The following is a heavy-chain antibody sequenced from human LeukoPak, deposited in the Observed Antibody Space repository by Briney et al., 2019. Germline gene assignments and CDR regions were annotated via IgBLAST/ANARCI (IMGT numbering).Heavy chain of an antibody. D-gene: IGHD4-17*01. CDR1: GFTFSSYS. CDR2: ISSSSSYI. V-gene: IGHV3-21*04. J-gene: IGHJ4*02. Sequence: PGGSLRLSCAASGFTFSSYSMNWVRQAPGKGLEWVSSISSSSSYIYYADSVKGRFTISRDNSKNTLYLQMNSLRAEDTAVYYCAKDRDYGDYSDYWGQGTLVTVSS. CDR3: AKDRDYGDYSDY.